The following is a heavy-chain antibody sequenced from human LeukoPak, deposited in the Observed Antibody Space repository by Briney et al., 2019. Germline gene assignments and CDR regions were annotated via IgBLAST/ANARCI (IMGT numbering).Heavy chain of an antibody. V-gene: IGHV3-33*01. J-gene: IGHJ4*02. Sequence: GGSLRLSCAASGFTFSSYGMHWVRQAPGKGLEWVAVIWYDGSNKYYADSVKGRFTISRDNTKSTLYLQMNSLRADDTAVYYCARDNDRGFDYWGQGTLVTVSS. CDR1: GFTFSSYG. D-gene: IGHD1-1*01. CDR3: ARDNDRGFDY. CDR2: IWYDGSNK.